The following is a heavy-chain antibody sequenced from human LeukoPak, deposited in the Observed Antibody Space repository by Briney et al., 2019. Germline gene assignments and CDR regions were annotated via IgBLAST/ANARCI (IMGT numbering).Heavy chain of an antibody. J-gene: IGHJ4*02. V-gene: IGHV4-34*01. D-gene: IGHD2-15*01. CDR3: ARHVAPDMDYFDY. Sequence: SETLSLTCAVYGGSFGDYYWSWIRQSPGKGLEWLGEISQSGYTNYNPSLSTRLTVSADTPQNQFSLKLHSVTAADTAVYHCARHVAPDMDYFDYWGQGTLVTVSS. CDR2: ISQSGYT. CDR1: GGSFGDYY.